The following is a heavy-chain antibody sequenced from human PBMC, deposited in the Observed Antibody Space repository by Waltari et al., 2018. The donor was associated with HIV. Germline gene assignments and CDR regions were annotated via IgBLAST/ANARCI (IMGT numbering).Heavy chain of an antibody. D-gene: IGHD5-12*01. CDR1: GYAFRSGFY. J-gene: IGHJ1*01. CDR3: ARAQENSGGLAFQL. Sequence: QVKLQESGPGLVRPSETLSLNCTVSGYAFRSGFYWAWVRRTRGKGLEWIGSMFHSGSTYYNPSLKSRVTMSIDVTRNRFSLSLKSVTATDTALYYCARAQENSGGLAFQLWGLGTLVTVSS. V-gene: IGHV4-38-2*02. CDR2: MFHSGST.